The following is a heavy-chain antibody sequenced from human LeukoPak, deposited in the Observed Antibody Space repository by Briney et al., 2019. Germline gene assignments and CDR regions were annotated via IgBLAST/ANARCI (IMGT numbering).Heavy chain of an antibody. J-gene: IGHJ3*02. CDR2: IRPSGANT. CDR1: GFTFSSYD. V-gene: IGHV3-23*01. D-gene: IGHD5-18*01. CDR3: AKDNEYDRWIHAFDI. Sequence: GGSLRLSCAASGFTFSSYDMTWVRQTPGRGLEWVSSIRPSGANTYYGDSVKGRFTISRDNAKNSLYLQMNSLRAEDTALYYCAKDNEYDRWIHAFDIWGQGTMVTVSS.